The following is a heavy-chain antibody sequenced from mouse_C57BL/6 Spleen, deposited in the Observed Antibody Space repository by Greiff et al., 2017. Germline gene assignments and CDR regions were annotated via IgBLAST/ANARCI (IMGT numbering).Heavy chain of an antibody. CDR1: GYAFSSSW. CDR2: IYPGDGDT. Sequence: VQLQQSGPELVKPGASVKISCKASGYAFSSSWMNWVKQRPGKGLEWIGRIYPGDGDTNYNGKFKGKATLTADKSSSTAYMQLSSLTSEDSAVYFCAEMTAQDYYFDYWGQGTTLTVSS. D-gene: IGHD3-2*02. J-gene: IGHJ2*01. CDR3: AEMTAQDYYFDY. V-gene: IGHV1-82*01.